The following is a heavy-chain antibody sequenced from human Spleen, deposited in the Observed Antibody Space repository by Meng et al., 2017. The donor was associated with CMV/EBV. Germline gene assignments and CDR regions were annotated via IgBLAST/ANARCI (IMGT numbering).Heavy chain of an antibody. V-gene: IGHV1-69*10. J-gene: IGHJ4*02. CDR1: GGTFSKSA. CDR3: ARDPAAAGIL. CDR2: VIPVIDVA. D-gene: IGHD6-13*01. Sequence: SVKVSCKASGGTFSKSAISWVRHSPGQGLEWMGGVIPVIDVANYAPKFQGRVTLTADKSTGTAYMELRSLRSEDTAVYYCARDPAAAGILWGQGTLVTVSS.